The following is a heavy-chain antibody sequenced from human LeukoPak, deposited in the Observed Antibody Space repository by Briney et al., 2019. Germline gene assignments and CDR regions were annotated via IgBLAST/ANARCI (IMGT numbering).Heavy chain of an antibody. Sequence: GASVKVSCKASGYTFTSYGISWVRQAPGQGLEWMGGIIPIFGTANYAQKFQGRVTITADKSTSTAYMELSSLRSEDTAVYYCARVYYYDSSGYYYGHYWFDPWGQGTLVTVSS. CDR3: ARVYYYDSSGYYYGHYWFDP. CDR2: IIPIFGTA. CDR1: GYTFTSYG. J-gene: IGHJ5*02. V-gene: IGHV1-69*06. D-gene: IGHD3-22*01.